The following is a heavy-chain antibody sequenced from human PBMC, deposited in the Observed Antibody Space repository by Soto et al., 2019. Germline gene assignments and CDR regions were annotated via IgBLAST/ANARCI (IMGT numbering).Heavy chain of an antibody. V-gene: IGHV3-23*01. Sequence: EVQLLESGGGLVQPGESLKLACAASGFPFINYAMSWVRQAPGKGLEWVSTTGGGIGPYYADSVKGRFTISSDNPKNTLYLQMNSLRVEDTAVYYCARVPDGVNSNSPYNWGQGTLVTVSS. CDR1: GFPFINYA. D-gene: IGHD2-8*02. CDR3: ARVPDGVNSNSPYN. J-gene: IGHJ4*02. CDR2: TTGGGIGP.